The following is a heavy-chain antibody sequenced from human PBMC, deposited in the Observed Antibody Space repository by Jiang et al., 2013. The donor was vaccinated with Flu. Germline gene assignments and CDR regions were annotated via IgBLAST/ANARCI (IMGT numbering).Heavy chain of an antibody. CDR3: ARGIQLWYYFDC. CDR2: IYPGGST. V-gene: IGHV3-53*01. Sequence: SRFTVSGNYTNWVRQAPGKGLEWVSVIYPGGSTYYADSVTGRFTISRDNPKNTLYLQMNSLRAEDTAVYYCARGIQLWYYFDCWGQGTLVTVSS. D-gene: IGHD5-18*01. CDR1: RFTVSGNY. J-gene: IGHJ4*02.